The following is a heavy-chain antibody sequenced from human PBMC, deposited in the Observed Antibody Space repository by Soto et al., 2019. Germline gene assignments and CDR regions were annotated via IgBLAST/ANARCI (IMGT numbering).Heavy chain of an antibody. V-gene: IGHV4-34*01. D-gene: IGHD6-13*01. Sequence: SETLSLTCAVYGGSFSGYYWSWIRQPPGKGLEWIGEINHSGSTNYNPSLKSRVTISVDTSKNQFSLKLSSVTAADTAVYYCARGFWYGSSWQGANVDYWGQGTLVTVS. CDR2: INHSGST. CDR1: GGSFSGYY. J-gene: IGHJ4*02. CDR3: ARGFWYGSSWQGANVDY.